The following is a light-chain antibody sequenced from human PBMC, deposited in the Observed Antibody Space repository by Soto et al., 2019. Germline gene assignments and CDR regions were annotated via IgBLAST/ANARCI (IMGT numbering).Light chain of an antibody. CDR3: QQSYSNPIT. V-gene: IGKV1-39*01. J-gene: IGKJ5*01. CDR2: AAS. Sequence: DIQMTQSPSSLSASVGDRVTIAYRASQSISTYLNWYQQRLGKAPKVLIYAASNLQSGVPSRFSGSGSGTDFTLTISSLQPEDFATYYCQQSYSNPITFGQGTRLEIK. CDR1: QSISTY.